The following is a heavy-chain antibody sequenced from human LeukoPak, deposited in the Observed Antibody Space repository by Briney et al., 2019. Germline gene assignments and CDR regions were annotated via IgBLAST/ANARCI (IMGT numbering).Heavy chain of an antibody. D-gene: IGHD2-2*01. CDR1: GGSISSSSYY. Sequence: SSETLSLTCTVSGGSISSSSYYWGWIRQPAGKGLEWIGRIYTSGSTNYNPSLKSRVTISVDTSKNQFSLKLSSVTAADTAVYYCARRYCSSTSCYEEGAFDIWGQGTMVTVSS. V-gene: IGHV4-61*02. J-gene: IGHJ3*02. CDR2: IYTSGST. CDR3: ARRYCSSTSCYEEGAFDI.